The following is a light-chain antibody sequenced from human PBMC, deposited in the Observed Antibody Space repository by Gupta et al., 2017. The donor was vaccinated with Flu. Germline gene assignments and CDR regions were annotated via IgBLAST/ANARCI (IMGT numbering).Light chain of an antibody. CDR3: QQRRSGPKDLT. Sequence: PGERATLSCRASQSVRSYLACYQQKPGQAPRLLIDDVSVRATGTPARFRGSGSGTDFTLTISSLEPEDFAVYYWQQRRSGPKDLTVGGWTQVEI. CDR1: QSVRSY. CDR2: DVS. V-gene: IGKV3-11*01. J-gene: IGKJ4*01.